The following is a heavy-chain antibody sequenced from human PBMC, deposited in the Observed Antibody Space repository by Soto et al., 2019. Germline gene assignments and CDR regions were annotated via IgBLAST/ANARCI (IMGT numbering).Heavy chain of an antibody. J-gene: IGHJ2*01. D-gene: IGHD2-2*01. CDR2: INPDRGGT. V-gene: IGHV1-2*02. CDR1: GYTFTDYY. Sequence: GASVKVSCKASGYTFTDYYIHWVRQAPGQGLEWVGWINPDRGGTNLAQRFQGRVTMTSDTSINTAYMELSSLRSDDTAVYYCAIRTGQLAIISEFDGDWFFEVWGRGTLVTVPQ. CDR3: AIRTGQLAIISEFDGDWFFEV.